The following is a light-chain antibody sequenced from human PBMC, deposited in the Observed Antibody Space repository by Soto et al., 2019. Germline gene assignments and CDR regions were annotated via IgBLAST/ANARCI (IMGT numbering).Light chain of an antibody. Sequence: EIVLTQSPATLSLSPGERATLSCRASQSVSNYLAWYQQKPGQAPRLLIFDASNRATGIPGRFSGSGSGTDFTLTISSLEPEDFAVYYCQQRSNWTPITFGQGTRLEIK. CDR3: QQRSNWTPIT. CDR1: QSVSNY. J-gene: IGKJ5*01. V-gene: IGKV3-11*01. CDR2: DAS.